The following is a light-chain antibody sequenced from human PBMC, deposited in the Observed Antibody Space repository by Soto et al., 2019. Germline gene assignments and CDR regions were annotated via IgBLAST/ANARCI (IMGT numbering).Light chain of an antibody. CDR1: QSVSSD. V-gene: IGKV3-15*01. J-gene: IGKJ4*01. CDR3: QQYNNWPLT. CDR2: GAS. Sequence: EIVMTQSPATLSVSPGERATLSCRASQSVSSDLAWYQQSPGQAPRLLIYGASTRATGIPARFSGSGSGTEFTLTISSLQSEDFAVYYCQQYNNWPLTFGRGTKVEIK.